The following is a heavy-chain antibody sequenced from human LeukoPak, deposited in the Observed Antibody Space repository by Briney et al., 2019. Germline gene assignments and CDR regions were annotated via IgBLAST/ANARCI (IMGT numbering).Heavy chain of an antibody. V-gene: IGHV3-73*01. D-gene: IGHD2-15*01. J-gene: IGHJ4*02. Sequence: GGSLTLSCAASGFSFSGSPIHWVPQASEKGLVWVGRIKSKGNNYGTAYAAWVKGRFTISRDDSKNTAYLQMKSLKTEDTAVYYCTRLMSDYCGAGSCYFDYWGQGSLVTVSS. CDR3: TRLMSDYCGAGSCYFDY. CDR2: IKSKGNNYGT. CDR1: GFSFSGSP.